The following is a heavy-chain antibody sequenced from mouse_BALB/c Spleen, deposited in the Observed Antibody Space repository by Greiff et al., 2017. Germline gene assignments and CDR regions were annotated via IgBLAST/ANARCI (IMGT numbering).Heavy chain of an antibody. Sequence: EVQGVESGGGLVQPGGSLKLSCAASGFTFSSYTMSWVRQTPEKRLEWVAYISNGGGSTYYPDTVKGRFTISRDNAKNTLYLQMSSLKSEDTAMYYFSREEGRRGFDYWGQGTTLTVSS. CDR2: ISNGGGST. CDR1: GFTFSSYT. CDR3: SREEGRRGFDY. J-gene: IGHJ2*01. D-gene: IGHD2-14*01. V-gene: IGHV5-12-2*01.